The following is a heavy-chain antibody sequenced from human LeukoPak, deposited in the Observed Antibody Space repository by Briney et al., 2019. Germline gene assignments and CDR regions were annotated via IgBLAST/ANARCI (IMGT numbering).Heavy chain of an antibody. CDR3: ARGGYSGYGYFDY. CDR1: GFTLNTYG. D-gene: IGHD5-12*01. J-gene: IGHJ4*02. Sequence: GGSLRLSCAASGFTLNTYGMHWVRQAPGKGLEWVAFIRFDGSNKYYADSVKGRFTISRDNSKNTLYLQMKSLRPEDTAVYYCARGGYSGYGYFDYWGQGTLVTVSS. CDR2: IRFDGSNK. V-gene: IGHV3-30*02.